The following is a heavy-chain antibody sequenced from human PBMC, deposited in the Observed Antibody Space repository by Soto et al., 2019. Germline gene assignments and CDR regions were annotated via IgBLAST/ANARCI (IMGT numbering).Heavy chain of an antibody. Sequence: QVQLQQWGAGLSKPSETLSLTCAVYGGSFSGYFWSWIRPPPGQGLEWIGEINHRGSNNYNPSLKSRVTVSVDTAKNDFSRKLNSVTAADTAVYYCARGRNGDFWSDDSTGYFFEYWGRGTLVTVSS. V-gene: IGHV4-34*02. D-gene: IGHD3-3*01. J-gene: IGHJ4*02. CDR1: GGSFSGYF. CDR3: ARGRNGDFWSDDSTGYFFEY. CDR2: INHRGSN.